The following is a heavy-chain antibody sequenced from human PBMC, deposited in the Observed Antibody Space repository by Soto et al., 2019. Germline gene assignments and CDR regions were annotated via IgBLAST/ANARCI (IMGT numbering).Heavy chain of an antibody. V-gene: IGHV4-30-2*01. CDR3: ARASYCSGGSCYPSEEDWFDP. Sequence: QLQLQESGSGLVKPSQTLSLTCAVSGGSISSGGYSWSWIRQPPGKGLEWIGYIYHSGSTYYNPSLKSRVTISVDRSKNQFSLTLSSVTAADTAVYYCARASYCSGGSCYPSEEDWFDPWGQGTLVTVSS. CDR1: GGSISSGGYS. CDR2: IYHSGST. J-gene: IGHJ5*02. D-gene: IGHD2-15*01.